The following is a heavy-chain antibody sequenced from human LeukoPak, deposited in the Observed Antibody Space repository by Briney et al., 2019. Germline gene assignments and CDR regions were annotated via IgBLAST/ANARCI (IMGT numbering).Heavy chain of an antibody. J-gene: IGHJ4*02. CDR2: ISAYNGNT. Sequence: ASVKVSCKASGYTFTGYYMHWVRQAPGQELEWMGWISAYNGNTNYAQKLQGRVTMTTDTSTSTAYMELRSLRSVDTAVYYCARGIYGGNSPLVDYWGQGTLVTVSS. CDR3: ARGIYGGNSPLVDY. D-gene: IGHD4-23*01. V-gene: IGHV1-18*04. CDR1: GYTFTGYY.